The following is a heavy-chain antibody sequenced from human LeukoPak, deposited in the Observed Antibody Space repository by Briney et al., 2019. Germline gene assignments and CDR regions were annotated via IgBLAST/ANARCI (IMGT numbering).Heavy chain of an antibody. CDR3: VKAGDEYGITMIVGVRYFDY. CDR2: ISGNGGST. D-gene: IGHD3-22*01. Sequence: AGSLRLSCSASGFTFSSNAMHWVRQAPGKGLEYVSAISGNGGSTYYTDSVKSRFTISRDNSKNTLYLQMSSLRAEDRAVYDCVKAGDEYGITMIVGVRYFDYWGQGTLVTVSS. CDR1: GFTFSSNA. J-gene: IGHJ4*02. V-gene: IGHV3-64D*09.